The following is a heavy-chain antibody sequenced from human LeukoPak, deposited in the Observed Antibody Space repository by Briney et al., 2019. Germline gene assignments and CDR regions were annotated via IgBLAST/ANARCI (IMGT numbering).Heavy chain of an antibody. D-gene: IGHD3-3*01. Sequence: WASVKVSCKASGFTFSNYYMHWVRQAPGQGLEWMGLINPSGGSTNYAQKFQGRVTMTRDMSTSTVYMELSSLRSEDTAVYYCAREAVTIFGLVRTQTTKGPHRFDPWGQGTLVTVSS. CDR1: GFTFSNYY. CDR3: AREAVTIFGLVRTQTTKGPHRFDP. CDR2: INPSGGST. V-gene: IGHV1-46*01. J-gene: IGHJ5*02.